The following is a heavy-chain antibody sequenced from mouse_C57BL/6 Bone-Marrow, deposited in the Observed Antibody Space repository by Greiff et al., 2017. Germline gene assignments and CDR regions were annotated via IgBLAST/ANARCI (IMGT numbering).Heavy chain of an antibody. V-gene: IGHV3-6*01. Sequence: VQLQESGPGLVKPSQSLSLTCSVTGYSITSGYYWNWIRQFPGNKLEWMGYISYDGSNNYNPSLKNRISITRDTSKNQFFLKLNSVTTEDTATYYCARGGIYLGFAYWGQGTLVTVSA. D-gene: IGHD2-1*01. CDR3: ARGGIYLGFAY. CDR1: GYSITSGYY. CDR2: ISYDGSN. J-gene: IGHJ3*01.